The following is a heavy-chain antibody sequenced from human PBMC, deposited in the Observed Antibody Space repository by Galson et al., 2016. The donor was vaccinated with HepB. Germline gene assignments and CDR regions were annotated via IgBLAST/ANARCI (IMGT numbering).Heavy chain of an antibody. CDR2: ISYDGSNK. D-gene: IGHD6-19*01. V-gene: IGHV3-30*18. Sequence: LRLSCAVSGFTFSRYGMYWVRQAPAKGLEWVALISYDGSNKYYADSVKGRFTISRDNSKNTLYLQMNSLRAEDTAVYYCAKSQPGYSSGWYTLPIDAFDIWGQGTMVTVSS. CDR3: AKSQPGYSSGWYTLPIDAFDI. J-gene: IGHJ3*02. CDR1: GFTFSRYG.